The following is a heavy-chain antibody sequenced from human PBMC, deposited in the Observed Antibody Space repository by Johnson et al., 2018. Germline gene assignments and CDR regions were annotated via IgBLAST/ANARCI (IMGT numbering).Heavy chain of an antibody. V-gene: IGHV4-59*01. CDR3: ARHYCDSCGTYFQY. CDR2: VSHSGST. CDR1: GGSISSSY. D-gene: IGHD3-22*01. Sequence: QVQLQQWGAGLLKPSETLSLTCTVSGGSISSSYWSWIRQPPGKGLEWIGYVSHSGSTHYNPSLESRVTISVDTSKNQFSRRLSSLTAADTAVYYRARHYCDSCGTYFQYWGQGTLVTVSS. J-gene: IGHJ1*01.